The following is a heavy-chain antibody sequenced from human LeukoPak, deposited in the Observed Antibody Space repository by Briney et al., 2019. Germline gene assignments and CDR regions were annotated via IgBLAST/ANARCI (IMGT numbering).Heavy chain of an antibody. CDR1: GYTLTELS. CDR2: FDPEDGET. D-gene: IGHD3-10*01. CDR3: ATVRMYYYGSGSSLLDY. J-gene: IGHJ4*02. Sequence: ASVKVSCKVSGYTLTELSMHWVRQAPGKGLEWMGGFDPEDGETIYAQKFQGRVTMTDDTSTDTAYMELSTLRVEDTAVYYCATVRMYYYGSGSSLLDYWGQGPLVPVSS. V-gene: IGHV1-24*01.